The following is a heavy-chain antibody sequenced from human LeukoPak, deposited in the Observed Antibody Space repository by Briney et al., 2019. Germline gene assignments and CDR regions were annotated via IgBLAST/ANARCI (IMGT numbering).Heavy chain of an antibody. J-gene: IGHJ4*02. D-gene: IGHD3-3*01. CDR3: ARGITTFGVATIYYFDY. Sequence: KSSETLSLTCAVSGYSISRGYYWGWIRQPPGKGLEWIGNIYHSGITSYNPSLKSRVTISVDTSKNQLSLKLTSVTAADTAVYYCARGITTFGVATIYYFDYWGQGSLVTVPS. CDR2: IYHSGIT. CDR1: GYSISRGYY. V-gene: IGHV4-38-2*01.